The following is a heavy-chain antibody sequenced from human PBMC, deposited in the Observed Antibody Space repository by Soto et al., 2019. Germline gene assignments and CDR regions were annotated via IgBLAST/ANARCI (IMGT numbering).Heavy chain of an antibody. J-gene: IGHJ6*03. Sequence: PGGSLRLSCAASGFTFSSYWMSWVRQAPGKGLEWVANIKQDGSEKYYVDSVKGRFTISRDNAKNSLYLQMNSLRAEDTAVYYCARVSLPYYYYMDVWGKGTTVTVSS. V-gene: IGHV3-7*01. CDR1: GFTFSSYW. CDR2: IKQDGSEK. CDR3: ARVSLPYYYYMDV. D-gene: IGHD2-21*01.